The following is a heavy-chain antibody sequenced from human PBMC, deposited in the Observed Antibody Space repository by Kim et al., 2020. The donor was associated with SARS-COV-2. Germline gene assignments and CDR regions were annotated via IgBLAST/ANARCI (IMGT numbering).Heavy chain of an antibody. V-gene: IGHV3-21*01. CDR3: ARDEGSGWLFDY. J-gene: IGHJ4*02. CDR2: ISSSSSYI. Sequence: GGSLRLSCAASGFTFSSYSMNWVRQAPGKGLEWVSSISSSSSYIYYADSVKGRFTISRDNAKNSLYLQMNSLRAEDTAVYYCARDEGSGWLFDYWGQGTLVTVSS. D-gene: IGHD6-19*01. CDR1: GFTFSSYS.